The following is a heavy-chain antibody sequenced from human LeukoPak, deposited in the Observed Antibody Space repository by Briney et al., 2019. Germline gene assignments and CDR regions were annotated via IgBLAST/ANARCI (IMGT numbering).Heavy chain of an antibody. CDR3: AKSQNYYDNSGYYYLDY. CDR2: IRYDGHNK. V-gene: IGHV3-30*02. Sequence: GGSLRLSCAASGISFSSFGMHWVRQAPGKGLEWVTFIRYDGHNKYYADSVKGRFTISRDNSKNTLYLQMNSLRPEDTAVYYCAKSQNYYDNSGYYYLDYWGQGNLVTVSS. J-gene: IGHJ4*02. CDR1: GISFSSFG. D-gene: IGHD3-22*01.